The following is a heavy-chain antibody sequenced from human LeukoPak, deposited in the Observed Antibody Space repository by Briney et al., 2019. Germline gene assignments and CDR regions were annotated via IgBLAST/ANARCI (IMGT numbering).Heavy chain of an antibody. CDR1: GFTFNTFA. Sequence: GGSLRLSCVGSGFTFNTFAMNWVRQAPGKGLEWVSSISSSSSYIYYADSVKGRFTISRDNAKNSLYLQMNSLRAEDTAVYYCARESTYSYGSEYDYWGQGTLVTVSS. V-gene: IGHV3-21*01. D-gene: IGHD5-18*01. J-gene: IGHJ4*02. CDR2: ISSSSSYI. CDR3: ARESTYSYGSEYDY.